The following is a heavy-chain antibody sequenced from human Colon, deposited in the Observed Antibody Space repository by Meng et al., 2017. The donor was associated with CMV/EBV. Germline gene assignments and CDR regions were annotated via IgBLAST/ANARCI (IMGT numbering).Heavy chain of an antibody. D-gene: IGHD3-22*01. J-gene: IGHJ6*02. V-gene: IGHV1-18*01. CDR1: GYTFSSYG. Sequence: ASVKVSCKASGYTFSSYGITWVRQAPGQGLEWMGWISAYNGYTNYAQKLQGRVTMTTDTSTSTAYMELRSLRSDDTAMYYCARVDSGYDYYYYGMDVWGQGTTVTVSS. CDR2: ISAYNGYT. CDR3: ARVDSGYDYYYYGMDV.